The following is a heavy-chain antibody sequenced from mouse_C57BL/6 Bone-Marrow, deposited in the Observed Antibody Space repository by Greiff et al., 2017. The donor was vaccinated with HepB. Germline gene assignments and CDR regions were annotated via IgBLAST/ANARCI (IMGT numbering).Heavy chain of an antibody. Sequence: EVLLVESGPELVKPGASVKIPCKASGYTFTDYNMDWVKQSHGKSLEWIGDINPNNGGTIYNQKFKGKATLTVDKSSSTAYMELRSLTSEDTAVYYCARCRIKRLYFDVWGTGTTVTVSS. CDR1: GYTFTDYN. CDR2: INPNNGGT. CDR3: ARCRIKRLYFDV. D-gene: IGHD2-4*01. V-gene: IGHV1-18*01. J-gene: IGHJ1*03.